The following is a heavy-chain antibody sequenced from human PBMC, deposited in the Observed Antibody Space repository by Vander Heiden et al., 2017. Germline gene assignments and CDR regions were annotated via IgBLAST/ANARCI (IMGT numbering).Heavy chain of an antibody. J-gene: IGHJ5*02. Sequence: QLQLQESGPRLVKPSETLSLTCSLSGDSINTTFYFWGWIRQPTEKGLEWIGSMFYGGTTHYNPSLKSRVTLSADTPKNQFSLRLTSVAAEDTAVYYCVRYSSSFGWFDPWGQGALVTVS. CDR3: VRYSSSFGWFDP. CDR1: GDSINTTFYF. V-gene: IGHV4-39*01. D-gene: IGHD6-6*01. CDR2: MFYGGTT.